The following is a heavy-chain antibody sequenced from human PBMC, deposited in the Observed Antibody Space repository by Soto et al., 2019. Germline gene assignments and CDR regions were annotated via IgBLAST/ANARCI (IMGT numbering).Heavy chain of an antibody. CDR2: ISWNSGSI. V-gene: IGHV3-9*01. CDR3: AKDIYLDITGTNSRFDP. D-gene: IGHD1-7*01. Sequence: EVQLVESGGGLVQPGRSLRLSCAASGFTFDDYAMHWVRQAPGKGLEWVSGISWNSGSIGYADSVKGRFTISRDNAKNSLYLQMNSLRAEDTALYYCAKDIYLDITGTNSRFDPWGQGTLVTVSS. CDR1: GFTFDDYA. J-gene: IGHJ5*02.